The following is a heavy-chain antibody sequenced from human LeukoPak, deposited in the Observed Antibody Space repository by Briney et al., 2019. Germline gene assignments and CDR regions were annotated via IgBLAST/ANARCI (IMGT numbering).Heavy chain of an antibody. CDR3: ARGHYDILTGPTGAFDY. D-gene: IGHD3-9*01. V-gene: IGHV4-31*03. Sequence: TLSLTCTVSGGSISSGGYYWSWIRQHPGKGLEWIGYIYYSGSTYYNPSLKSRVTISVDTSKNQFSLKLSSVTAADTAVYYCARGHYDILTGPTGAFDYWGQGTLVTVSS. CDR2: IYYSGST. CDR1: GGSISSGGYY. J-gene: IGHJ4*02.